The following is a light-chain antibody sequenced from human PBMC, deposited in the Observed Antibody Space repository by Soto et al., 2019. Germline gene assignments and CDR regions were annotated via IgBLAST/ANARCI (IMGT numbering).Light chain of an antibody. J-gene: IGKJ5*01. CDR2: DAS. V-gene: IGKV1-33*01. CDR1: QDISNY. CDR3: QQYDNLPPIT. Sequence: DIQMTQSPSSLSASVGDRVTITCQASQDISNYLNWYQQKPGKAPKLLIYDASNLETGVPSMFSGSGSGTDFTFTISSMQPEDIATYYYQQYDNLPPITFGQGTRLEIK.